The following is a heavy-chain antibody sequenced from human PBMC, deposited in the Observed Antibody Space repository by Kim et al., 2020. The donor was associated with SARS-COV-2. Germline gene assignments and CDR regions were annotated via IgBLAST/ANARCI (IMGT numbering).Heavy chain of an antibody. J-gene: IGHJ6*02. Sequence: GGSLRLSCAASGFTFSSYWMHWVRQAPGKGLVWVSRINSDGSSTSYADSVKGRFTISRDNAKNTLYLQMNSLRAEDTAVYYCARGGAAPRLWFGELGGGKDYYYYYGMDVWGQGTTVTVSS. CDR2: INSDGSST. CDR1: GFTFSSYW. CDR3: ARGGAAPRLWFGELGGGKDYYYYYGMDV. V-gene: IGHV3-74*01. D-gene: IGHD3-10*01.